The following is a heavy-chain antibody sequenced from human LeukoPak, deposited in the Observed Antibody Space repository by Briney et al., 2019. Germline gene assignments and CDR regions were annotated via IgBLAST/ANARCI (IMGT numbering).Heavy chain of an antibody. CDR2: IIPIFGTA. Sequence: GASVKDSCKASGGTFSSYAISWVRQAPGQGLEWMGGIIPIFGTANYAQKFQGRVTITADESTSTAYMELSSLRSEDTAVYYCARAPDYYDSSGYFDYWGQGTLVTVSS. D-gene: IGHD3-22*01. J-gene: IGHJ4*02. CDR1: GGTFSSYA. CDR3: ARAPDYYDSSGYFDY. V-gene: IGHV1-69*13.